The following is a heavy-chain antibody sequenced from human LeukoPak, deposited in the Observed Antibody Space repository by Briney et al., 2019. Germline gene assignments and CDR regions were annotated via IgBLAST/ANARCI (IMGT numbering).Heavy chain of an antibody. CDR1: GYTFTNYY. D-gene: IGHD6-19*01. J-gene: IGHJ4*02. CDR2: INPSAGST. Sequence: ASVKVSCKASGYTFTNYYMHWVRQAPGQGLEWMGIINPSAGSTSYAQKFQGRVTITADKSTSTAYMELSSLRSEDTAVYYCARGDSGWSSWGQGTLVTVSS. CDR3: ARGDSGWSS. V-gene: IGHV1-46*01.